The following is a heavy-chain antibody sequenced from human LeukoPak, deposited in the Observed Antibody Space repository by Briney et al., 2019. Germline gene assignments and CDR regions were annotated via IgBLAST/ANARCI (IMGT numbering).Heavy chain of an antibody. J-gene: IGHJ4*02. D-gene: IGHD3-3*01. CDR2: IYYSGST. CDR3: ARLIHDFWSGYYDY. V-gene: IGHV4-59*08. CDR1: GGSISSYY. Sequence: SETLSLTCTVSGGSISSYYWSWILQPPGKGLEWIGYIYYSGSTNYNPSLKSRVTISVDTSKNQFSLKLSSVTAADTAVYYCARLIHDFWSGYYDYWGQGTLVTVSS.